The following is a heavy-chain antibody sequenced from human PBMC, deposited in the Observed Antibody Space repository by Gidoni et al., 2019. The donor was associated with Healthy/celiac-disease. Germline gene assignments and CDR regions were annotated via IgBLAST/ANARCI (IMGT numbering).Heavy chain of an antibody. J-gene: IGHJ1*01. CDR3: ATCGGDCYYSVAEYFQH. Sequence: QLQLQESGPGLVKPSETLSLTCTVSGGSISSSSYYWGWIRQPPGKGLEWIGSIYYSGSTYYNPSLKSRVTISVDTSKNQFSLKLSSVTAADTAVYYCATCGGDCYYSVAEYFQHWGQGTLVTVSS. D-gene: IGHD2-21*02. CDR1: GGSISSSSYY. CDR2: IYYSGST. V-gene: IGHV4-39*01.